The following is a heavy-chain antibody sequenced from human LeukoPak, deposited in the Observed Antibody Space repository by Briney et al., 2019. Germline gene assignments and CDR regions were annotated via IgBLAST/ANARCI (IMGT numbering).Heavy chain of an antibody. Sequence: GASVKVSCKASGYTFTSYGISWVRQAPGQGLEWMGWISAYNGNTNYAQKIQGRVAMTTDTSTSTGYMDLRTLRSEDTAVYYCVISYYDATGYYDYWGQGTLVSVSS. CDR1: GYTFTSYG. J-gene: IGHJ4*02. CDR3: VISYYDATGYYDY. D-gene: IGHD3-22*01. CDR2: ISAYNGNT. V-gene: IGHV1-18*01.